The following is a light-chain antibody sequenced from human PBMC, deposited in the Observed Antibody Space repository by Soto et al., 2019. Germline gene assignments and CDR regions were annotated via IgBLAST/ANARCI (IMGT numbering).Light chain of an antibody. Sequence: DIRLTQSPSSLSASLGDRVTITCRASQSISSSLNWYQHKPGKAPKLLIFTASKLQSGVPSRFSGSGSGTAFTLTLSSLQPEDFATYFCQQSYTTPITFGQGTRLDIK. J-gene: IGKJ5*01. CDR1: QSISSS. V-gene: IGKV1-39*01. CDR3: QQSYTTPIT. CDR2: TAS.